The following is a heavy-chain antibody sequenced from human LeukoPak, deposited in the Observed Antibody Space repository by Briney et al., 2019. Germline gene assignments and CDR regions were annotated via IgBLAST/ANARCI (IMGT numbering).Heavy chain of an antibody. Sequence: PSETLSLTCTVSGGSISSTSYWWAWIRQPPGKGLEWIGSIYYSGRTYYNPSLKSRVTISVDTSKNHFSLILSSVTAADTAVYYCARQRGGGYWYFDLWGRGTLVTVSS. V-gene: IGHV4-39*01. CDR2: IYYSGRT. CDR1: GGSISSTSYW. J-gene: IGHJ2*01. CDR3: ARQRGGGYWYFDL.